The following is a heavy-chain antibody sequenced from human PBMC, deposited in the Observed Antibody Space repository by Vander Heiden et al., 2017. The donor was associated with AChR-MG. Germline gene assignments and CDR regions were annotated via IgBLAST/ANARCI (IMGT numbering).Heavy chain of an antibody. Sequence: QVQLVQSGAEVKKPGASVKVSCKASGYTFTGYYMHGVRQAPGQGLEWMGWINPNSGGTNYAQKFQGRVTMTRDTSISTAYMERSRMRSDDTAVYYCARWDIVVVPAASNYYYYMDVWGKVTTVTVSS. J-gene: IGHJ6*03. V-gene: IGHV1-2*02. CDR3: ARWDIVVVPAASNYYYYMDV. CDR2: INPNSGGT. CDR1: GYTFTGYY. D-gene: IGHD2-2*01.